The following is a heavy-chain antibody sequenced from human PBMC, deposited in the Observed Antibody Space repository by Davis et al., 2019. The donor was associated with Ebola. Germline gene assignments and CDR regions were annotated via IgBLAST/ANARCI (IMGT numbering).Heavy chain of an antibody. CDR1: GGSISSGGYY. D-gene: IGHD3-22*01. Sequence: MPSETLSLTCTVSGGSISSGGYYWSWIRQHPGKGLEWIGYIYYSGSTYYNPSLKSRVTISVDTSKNQFSLKLSSVTAADTAVYYCARVPLPYYDSSDPIIGLSNWYFDLWGRGTLVTVSS. CDR3: ARVPLPYYDSSDPIIGLSNWYFDL. J-gene: IGHJ2*01. CDR2: IYYSGST. V-gene: IGHV4-31*03.